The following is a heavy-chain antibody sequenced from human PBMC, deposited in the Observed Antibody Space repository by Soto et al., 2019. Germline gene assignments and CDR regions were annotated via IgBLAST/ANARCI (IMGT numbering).Heavy chain of an antibody. D-gene: IGHD3-3*01. Sequence: PGGSLRLSCAASGFTFSSYGMHWVRQAPGKGLEWVAVIWYDGSNKYYADSVKGRLTISSDNSKNTLYLQMNSLRAEDTAVYYCARGSPLLRFLEFDYWGQGTLVTVSS. CDR2: IWYDGSNK. V-gene: IGHV3-33*01. CDR1: GFTFSSYG. J-gene: IGHJ4*02. CDR3: ARGSPLLRFLEFDY.